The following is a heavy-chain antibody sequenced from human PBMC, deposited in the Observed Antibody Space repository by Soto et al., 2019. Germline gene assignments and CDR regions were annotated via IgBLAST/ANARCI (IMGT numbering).Heavy chain of an antibody. CDR1: GGSFSGYY. Sequence: PSETLSLTCAVYGGSFSGYYWSWIRQPQGKGLEWIGEINHSGSTNYNQSLKSRVTISVDTSKNQLSLKLSSVTAADTAVYYCATALRQLVRGGFDYWGQGTPVTVYS. CDR3: ATALRQLVRGGFDY. D-gene: IGHD6-6*01. V-gene: IGHV4-34*01. J-gene: IGHJ4*02. CDR2: INHSGST.